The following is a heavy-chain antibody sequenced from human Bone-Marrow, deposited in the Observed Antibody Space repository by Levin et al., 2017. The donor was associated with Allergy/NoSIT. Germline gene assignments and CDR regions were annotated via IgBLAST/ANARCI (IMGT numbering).Heavy chain of an antibody. V-gene: IGHV1-18*01. CDR3: ARVGAGYSGYDGYYHYYYGMDV. J-gene: IGHJ6*02. Sequence: ASVKVSCKASGYTFTSYGISWVRQAPGQGLEWMGWINAYYGNTNYAQKVQGRATMTTDTSTSTAYLDLRSLRSDDTAVYYCARVGAGYSGYDGYYHYYYGMDVWGQGTTVTVSS. CDR1: GYTFTSYG. D-gene: IGHD5-12*01. CDR2: INAYYGNT.